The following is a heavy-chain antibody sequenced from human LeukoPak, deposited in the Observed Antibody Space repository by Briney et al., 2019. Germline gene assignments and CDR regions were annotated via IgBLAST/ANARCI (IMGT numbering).Heavy chain of an antibody. CDR2: IYSGGST. V-gene: IGHV3-53*05. J-gene: IGHJ3*02. Sequence: GGSLRLSCAASGFTVSSNYMSWVRQAPGKGLEWVSVIYSGGSTYYADSVKGRFTISRGNSKNTLYLQMNSLRAEDTAVYYCARLPYYYDSSGYRDAYDAFDIWGQGTMVTVSS. CDR1: GFTVSSNY. CDR3: ARLPYYYDSSGYRDAYDAFDI. D-gene: IGHD3-22*01.